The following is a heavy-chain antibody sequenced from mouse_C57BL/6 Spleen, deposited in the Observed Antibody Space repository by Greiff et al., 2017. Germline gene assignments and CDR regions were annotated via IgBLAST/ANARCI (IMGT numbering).Heavy chain of an antibody. Sequence: DVMLVESGGGLVKPGGSLKLSCAASGFTFSSYAMSWVRQTPEKRLEWVATISDGGSYTYYPDNVKGRFTISRDNAKNNLYLQMSHLKSEDTAMYYCARAPDGYLWFAYWGQGTLVTVSA. V-gene: IGHV5-4*03. CDR1: GFTFSSYA. J-gene: IGHJ3*01. CDR2: ISDGGSYT. CDR3: ARAPDGYLWFAY. D-gene: IGHD2-3*01.